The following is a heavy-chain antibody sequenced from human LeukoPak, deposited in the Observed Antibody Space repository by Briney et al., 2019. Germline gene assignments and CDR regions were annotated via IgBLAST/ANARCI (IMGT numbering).Heavy chain of an antibody. CDR2: INHSGST. CDR3: ARGLRDSSGYYYALYYFDY. V-gene: IGHV4-34*01. Sequence: PSETLSLTCAVYGGSFSGYYWSLVRQPPGKGLEWIGEINHSGSTNYNPSLKSRVTISVDTSKNQFSLKLSSVTAADTAVYYCARGLRDSSGYYYALYYFDYWGQGTLVTVSS. D-gene: IGHD3-22*01. J-gene: IGHJ4*02. CDR1: GGSFSGYY.